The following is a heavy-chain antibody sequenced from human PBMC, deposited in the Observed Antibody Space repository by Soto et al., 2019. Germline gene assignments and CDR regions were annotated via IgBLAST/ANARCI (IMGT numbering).Heavy chain of an antibody. CDR3: ARHEEYSSGWASYYYYYYGMDV. Sequence: PSETLSLTCTVSGGSISSSSYYWGWIRQPPGKGLEWIGSIYYSGSTYYNPSLKSRVTISVDTSKNQFSLKLSSVTAADTAVYYCARHEEYSSGWASYYYYYYGMDVWGQGTTVTV. CDR2: IYYSGST. D-gene: IGHD6-19*01. J-gene: IGHJ6*02. CDR1: GGSISSSSYY. V-gene: IGHV4-39*01.